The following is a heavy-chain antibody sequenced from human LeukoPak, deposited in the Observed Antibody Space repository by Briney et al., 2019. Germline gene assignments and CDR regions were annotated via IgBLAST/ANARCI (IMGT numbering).Heavy chain of an antibody. D-gene: IGHD3-16*02. CDR1: GFTFNSYA. CDR2: ISGSGENT. J-gene: IGHJ4*02. Sequence: GGSLTLSCAASGFTFNSYAMSWVRQAPGKGVEWVTAISGSGENTNYADSVKGRFTMPRDNSRNMLYLQMNSLRDEDTAKYYCAKTVSGSYSYQGGDYWGQGTLVTVSS. V-gene: IGHV3-23*01. CDR3: AKTVSGSYSYQGGDY.